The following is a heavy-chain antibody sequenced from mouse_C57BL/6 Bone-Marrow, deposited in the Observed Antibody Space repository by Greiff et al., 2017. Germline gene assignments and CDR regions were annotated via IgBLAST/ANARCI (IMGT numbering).Heavy chain of an antibody. Sequence: VQLQQSGPELVKPGASVTISCKASGYTFTDYYMNWVKQSHGKSLEWIGDINPNSGGTSYNQQFKGKATLTVDKATSPAYMELRRLPSEDSAVYDGGREDSSGYYAMDYWGQGTSVTVSS. CDR2: INPNSGGT. CDR1: GYTFTDYY. V-gene: IGHV1-26*01. D-gene: IGHD3-2*02. CDR3: GREDSSGYYAMDY. J-gene: IGHJ4*01.